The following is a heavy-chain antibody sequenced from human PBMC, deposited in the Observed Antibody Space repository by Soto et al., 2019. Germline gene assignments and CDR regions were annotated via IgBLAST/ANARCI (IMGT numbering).Heavy chain of an antibody. D-gene: IGHD3-3*01. CDR1: GFTFSSYG. V-gene: IGHV3-30*18. Sequence: PGGSLRLSCAASGFTFSSYGMHWVRQAPGKGLEWVAVISYDGSNKYYADSVKGRFTISRDNSKNTLYLQMNSLRAEDTAVYYCAKAAYYDFWSGQHLNYYYHGMDVWGQGTTVTVSS. CDR2: ISYDGSNK. CDR3: AKAAYYDFWSGQHLNYYYHGMDV. J-gene: IGHJ6*02.